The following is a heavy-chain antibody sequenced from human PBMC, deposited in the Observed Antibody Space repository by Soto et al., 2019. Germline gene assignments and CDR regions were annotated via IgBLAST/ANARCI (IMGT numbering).Heavy chain of an antibody. J-gene: IGHJ4*02. Sequence: PSQTLSLTCAISGDSVSSNSAAWNWIRQSPSRGLEWLGRTYYRSKWYNDYAVSVKSRITINPDTSKNQFSLQLSSVTAADTAVYYCARGRTGAAAGRFFAYWGQGTLVTVSS. CDR3: ARGRTGAAAGRFFAY. D-gene: IGHD6-13*01. CDR1: GDSVSSNSAA. V-gene: IGHV6-1*01. CDR2: TYYRSKWYN.